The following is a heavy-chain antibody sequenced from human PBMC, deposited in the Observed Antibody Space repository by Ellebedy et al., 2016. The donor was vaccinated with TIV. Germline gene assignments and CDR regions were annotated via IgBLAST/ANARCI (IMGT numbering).Heavy chain of an antibody. CDR3: ARGYSGNYRIDY. CDR1: GFTFSSYA. D-gene: IGHD1-26*01. Sequence: GGSLRLXCAASGFTFSSYAMSWVRQAPGKGLVWVSRINSDGSITSYADSVRGRFTISRDNAKKTLYLQMNSLRAEDTAIFYCARGYSGNYRIDYWGQGTLVTVSS. CDR2: INSDGSIT. J-gene: IGHJ4*02. V-gene: IGHV3-74*01.